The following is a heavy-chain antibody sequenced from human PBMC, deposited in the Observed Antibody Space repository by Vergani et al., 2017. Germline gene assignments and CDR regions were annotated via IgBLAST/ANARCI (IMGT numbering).Heavy chain of an antibody. V-gene: IGHV5-10-1*01. J-gene: IGHJ6*02. CDR2: IDPSDSYT. CDR3: ARPYWSGLNYYGMDV. D-gene: IGHD3-3*01. Sequence: EVQLLESGGGLVQPGESLRISCKGSGYSFTSYWISWVRQMPGKGLEWMGRIDPSDSYTNYSPSFQGHVTISADKSISTAYLQWSSLKASDTAMYYCARPYWSGLNYYGMDVWGQGTTVTVPS. CDR1: GYSFTSYW.